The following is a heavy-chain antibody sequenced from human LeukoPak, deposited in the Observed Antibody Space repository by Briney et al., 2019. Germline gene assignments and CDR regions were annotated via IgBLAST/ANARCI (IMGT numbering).Heavy chain of an antibody. CDR3: ARGRGLAAAGTNYMDV. J-gene: IGHJ6*03. V-gene: IGHV4-30-4*08. Sequence: SQTLSLTCTVSGGSIRSGDYYWSWIRQPPGKGLEWIGYIYYSGSTYYNPSLKSRVTISVDTSKNQFSLKLSSVTAADTAVYYCARGRGLAAAGTNYMDVWGKGTTVTVSS. CDR2: IYYSGST. D-gene: IGHD6-13*01. CDR1: GGSIRSGDYY.